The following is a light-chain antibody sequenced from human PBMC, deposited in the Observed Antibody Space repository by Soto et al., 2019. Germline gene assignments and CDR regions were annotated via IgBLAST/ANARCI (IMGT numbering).Light chain of an antibody. V-gene: IGLV2-11*01. J-gene: IGLJ3*02. CDR3: CSYAGSYTWV. Sequence: QSGLTQPRSVSGSPGQSVTISCTGTSSDVGGYNYVSWYQQHPGKAPKLMIYDVSKRPSGVPDRFSGSKSGNTASLTISGLQAEDEADYYCCSYAGSYTWVFGGGTKVTVL. CDR2: DVS. CDR1: SSDVGGYNY.